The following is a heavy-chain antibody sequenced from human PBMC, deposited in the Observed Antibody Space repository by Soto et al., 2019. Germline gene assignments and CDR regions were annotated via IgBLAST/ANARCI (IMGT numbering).Heavy chain of an antibody. CDR2: MNPNSGNT. Sequence: SENLACKSSGVTFSSYDINWVRQATGQGLEWMGWMNPNSGNTGYAQKFQGRVTMTRNASISTAYMELSSLRFEDTAVYYCAIAIVGPTRTSLFPSWG. CDR3: AIAIVGPTRTSLFPS. J-gene: IGHJ5*01. CDR1: GVTFSSYD. D-gene: IGHD1-26*01. V-gene: IGHV1-8*02.